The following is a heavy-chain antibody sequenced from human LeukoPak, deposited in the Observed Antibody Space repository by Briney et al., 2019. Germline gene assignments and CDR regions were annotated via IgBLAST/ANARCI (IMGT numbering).Heavy chain of an antibody. D-gene: IGHD2-2*01. CDR2: IIPIFGTA. CDR1: GGTFSSYA. Sequence: SVKVSCKASGGTFSSYAISWVRQAPGQGLEWMGGIIPIFGTANYAQKFQGRVTITADESTSTAYMELSSLRSEDTAVYYCARDIVVVPAAMDDAFDIWGQGTMVTASS. V-gene: IGHV1-69*01. CDR3: ARDIVVVPAAMDDAFDI. J-gene: IGHJ3*02.